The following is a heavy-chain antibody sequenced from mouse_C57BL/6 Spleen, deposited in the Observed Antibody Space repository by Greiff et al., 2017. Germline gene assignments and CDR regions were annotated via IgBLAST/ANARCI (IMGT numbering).Heavy chain of an antibody. CDR3: ARRGQLGHKPAYFDY. V-gene: IGHV1-9*01. D-gene: IGHD4-1*02. CDR2: ILPGSGST. CDR1: GYTFTGYW. Sequence: QVQLQQSGAELMKPGPSVKLSCKATGYTFTGYWIEWVKQRPGHGLEWIGEILPGSGSTNYNEKFKGKATFTADTSSNTAYMQLSSLTTEDSAIYYCARRGQLGHKPAYFDYWGQGTTLTVSS. J-gene: IGHJ2*01.